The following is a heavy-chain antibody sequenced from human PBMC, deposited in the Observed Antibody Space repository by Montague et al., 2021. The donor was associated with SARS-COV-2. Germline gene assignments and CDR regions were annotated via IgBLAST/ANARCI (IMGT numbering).Heavy chain of an antibody. CDR3: ARRGGGEVFARFMYWYFDV. V-gene: IGHV4-59*13. Sequence: LVKPTQTLSLTCSVSGGSINNYYWGWVRQSPGKGLEWIGYIYYSGSVTTSYNPSLKSRVSISVDTSENQFSLKLTSVTAADTAVYYCARRGGGEVFARFMYWYFDVWSRGSLVTVSS. D-gene: IGHD2-21*01. J-gene: IGHJ2*01. CDR1: GGSINNYY. CDR2: IYYSGSVTT.